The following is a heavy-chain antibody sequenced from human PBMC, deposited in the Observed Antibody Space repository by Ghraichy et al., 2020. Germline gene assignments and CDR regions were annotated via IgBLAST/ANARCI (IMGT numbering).Heavy chain of an antibody. D-gene: IGHD6-19*01. J-gene: IGHJ4*02. CDR3: AKSGSVAGSYYFDY. Sequence: VGSLRLSCEGSGFTFRKYDLSWVRQAPGKGLEWVSTVSGSGSDTYYADSVRGRFTISRDNSKNTLYLQMNSLRVEDSFVYYCAKSGSVAGSYYFDYWGQGTLVNVSS. CDR2: VSGSGSDT. CDR1: GFTFRKYD. V-gene: IGHV3-23*01.